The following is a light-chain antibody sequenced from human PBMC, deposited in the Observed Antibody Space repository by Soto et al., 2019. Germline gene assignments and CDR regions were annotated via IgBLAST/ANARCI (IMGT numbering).Light chain of an antibody. J-gene: IGLJ1*01. CDR1: SSSIGSNA. CDR2: SDN. Sequence: QSVLTQPPSASGTPGQRVTISCSGSSSSIGSNAVNWYQQLPGTAPKLLIYSDNHRPSGVPDRFSGSKSGTSAPLAISGLQSEDEADYHCATWDDSLNAYVFGIGTQLTVL. V-gene: IGLV1-44*01. CDR3: ATWDDSLNAYV.